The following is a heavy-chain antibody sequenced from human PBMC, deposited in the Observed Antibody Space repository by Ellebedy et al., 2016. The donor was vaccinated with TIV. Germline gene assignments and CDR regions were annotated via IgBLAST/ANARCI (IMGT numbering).Heavy chain of an antibody. CDR2: IKSKTDGGAA. CDR1: GFTFSNAW. Sequence: PGGSLRLSCAASGFTFSNAWKNWVRQAQGKGLEWVGRIKSKTDGGAADYAAPVKGRFTISRDDSKNTLYLQMNSLKTEDTAVYFCTTVYRYNYDSVWGQGTLVTVSS. J-gene: IGHJ4*02. V-gene: IGHV3-15*01. D-gene: IGHD5-18*01. CDR3: TTVYRYNYDSV.